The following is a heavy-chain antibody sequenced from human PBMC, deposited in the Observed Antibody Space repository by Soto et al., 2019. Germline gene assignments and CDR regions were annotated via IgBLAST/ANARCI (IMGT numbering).Heavy chain of an antibody. V-gene: IGHV3-23*01. J-gene: IGHJ4*02. CDR1: GFTFNNYA. Sequence: EVQLLESGGGLVQPGGSLRLSCAASGFTFNNYAMSWVRQSATKGLEWVSGISDGGDTYYADSVRGRFTISRDNSKNTLSLQMNSLRLEDTAIYYCARDWALGGPQHSWGQGALVTVSS. D-gene: IGHD3-16*01. CDR3: ARDWALGGPQHS. CDR2: ISDGGDT.